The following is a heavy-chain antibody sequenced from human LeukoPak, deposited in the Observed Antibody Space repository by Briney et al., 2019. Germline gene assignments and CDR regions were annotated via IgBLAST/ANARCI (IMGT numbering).Heavy chain of an antibody. V-gene: IGHV4-4*07. Sequence: SETLSLTCTVSGDSFSHYYWSWIRQPAGKGLEWIGRMYTSGATNYNPSLKSRTTMSVDTSKNQLSLRLSSVTAADRAVYYCAREGPAASTSFYYFMDVWGKGTTVTVSS. CDR2: MYTSGAT. D-gene: IGHD2-2*01. CDR3: AREGPAASTSFYYFMDV. J-gene: IGHJ6*03. CDR1: GDSFSHYY.